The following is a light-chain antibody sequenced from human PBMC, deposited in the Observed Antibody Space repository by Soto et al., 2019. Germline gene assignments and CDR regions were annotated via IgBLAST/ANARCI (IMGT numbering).Light chain of an antibody. Sequence: EIVLTQSPGTLSLSPGETATLSCRASQSVSSTYVAWFHQKPGQAPRLLIYGASNRATGIPDRFSGSGSGTDFTLTISRLEPEDFAVYYCQQYGSSGTFGQGTKV. J-gene: IGKJ1*01. CDR2: GAS. CDR1: QSVSSTY. CDR3: QQYGSSGT. V-gene: IGKV3-20*01.